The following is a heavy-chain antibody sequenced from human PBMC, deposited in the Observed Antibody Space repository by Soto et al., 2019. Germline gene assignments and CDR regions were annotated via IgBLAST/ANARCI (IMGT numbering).Heavy chain of an antibody. CDR3: AKDQGGSGSYYNFYPLDY. CDR1: GFTFDDYA. Sequence: GGSLRLSCAASGFTFDDYAMHWVRQAPGKGLEWVSGISWNSGSIGYADSVKGRFTISRDNAKNSLYLQMNSLRAEDTALYYCAKDQGGSGSYYNFYPLDYWGQGTLVTVSS. CDR2: ISWNSGSI. D-gene: IGHD3-10*01. V-gene: IGHV3-9*01. J-gene: IGHJ4*02.